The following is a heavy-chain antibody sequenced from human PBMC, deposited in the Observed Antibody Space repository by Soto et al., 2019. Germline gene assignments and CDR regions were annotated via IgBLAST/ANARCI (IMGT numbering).Heavy chain of an antibody. CDR2: IIPIFGTA. CDR3: ASRITIFGVGIDGMDV. D-gene: IGHD3-3*01. Sequence: QVQLVQSGAEVKKPGSSVKVSCKASGGTFSSYAISWVRQAPGQGLKWMGGIIPIFGTANYAQKFQGRVTITADKSTSTAYMELSSLRSEDTAVYYCASRITIFGVGIDGMDVWGQGPTVTVSS. J-gene: IGHJ6*02. CDR1: GGTFSSYA. V-gene: IGHV1-69*06.